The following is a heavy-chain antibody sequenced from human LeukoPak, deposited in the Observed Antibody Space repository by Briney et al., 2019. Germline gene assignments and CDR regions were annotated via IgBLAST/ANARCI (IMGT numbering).Heavy chain of an antibody. CDR1: GFTFSSYT. D-gene: IGHD1-26*01. V-gene: IGHV3-23*01. CDR2: ITTSDGNT. Sequence: GGSLRLSCAASGFTFSSYTMSWVRQAPGKGLEWVSTITTSDGNTYYADSVKGRFTISRDNSRNRLYLQMNSLRAEDTAIYFCAKRGATQTKEFEYWGQGTLVIVSS. CDR3: AKRGATQTKEFEY. J-gene: IGHJ4*02.